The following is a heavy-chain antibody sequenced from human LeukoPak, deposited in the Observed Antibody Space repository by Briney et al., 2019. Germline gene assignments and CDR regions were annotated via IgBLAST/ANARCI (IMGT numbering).Heavy chain of an antibody. V-gene: IGHV4-39*01. CDR1: GASISSADHW. J-gene: IGHJ4*02. D-gene: IGHD1-26*01. CDR2: IYHSGSI. Sequence: PSATLSLTCSVSGASISSADHWWAWIRQSPGMGLEWIGSIYHSGSISYNPSLKSRLTISVETSRNQFSLRLNSLTAAETAVYYCARQIARGLWAFDSWGQGSLVTVTS. CDR3: ARQIARGLWAFDS.